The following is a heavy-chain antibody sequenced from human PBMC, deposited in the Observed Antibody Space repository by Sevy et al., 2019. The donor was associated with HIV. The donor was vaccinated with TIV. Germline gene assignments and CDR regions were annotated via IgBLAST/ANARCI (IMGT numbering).Heavy chain of an antibody. CDR3: ARDSPGYGAYDY. V-gene: IGHV3-7*01. CDR1: GFTFSGYW. J-gene: IGHJ4*02. CDR2: IKEDGSAE. D-gene: IGHD5-18*01. Sequence: GGSLRLSCAASGFTFSGYWMTWVRQAPGKGLEWVANIKEDGSAEYYVDSMKGRFTISRDNEKNSLFLQLNSLRVEDAAMYYCARDSPGYGAYDYLGQGTLVTVSS.